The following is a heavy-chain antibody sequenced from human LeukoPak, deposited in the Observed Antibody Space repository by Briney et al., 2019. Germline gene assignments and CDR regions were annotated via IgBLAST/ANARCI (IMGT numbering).Heavy chain of an antibody. CDR2: TKQERSEK. Sequence: GGSLRLSCGASRFTFSNYQISGLRQARGEALEGGANTKQERSEKQYVDYVKARYNISRDNAKNSLDGQMNRLSGEDTAVYYCAIDVRRPTSLRYFDWLLPEATEDDYWGQGTLVPVCS. CDR1: RFTFSNYQ. D-gene: IGHD3-9*01. J-gene: IGHJ4*02. V-gene: IGHV3-7*01. CDR3: AIDVRRPTSLRYFDWLLPEATEDDY.